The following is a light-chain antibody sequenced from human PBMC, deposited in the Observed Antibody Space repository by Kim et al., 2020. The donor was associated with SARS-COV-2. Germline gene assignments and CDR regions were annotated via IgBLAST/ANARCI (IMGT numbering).Light chain of an antibody. Sequence: GQRVTISCSGGSSNIGSNTVNWYQQFPGTAPQLLIDTDDRRPSGVSDRVSCSKSGTSASLAISALRSEDEADYYCATWDDSLDVWMFGGGTQLTVL. CDR2: TDD. CDR1: SSNIGSNT. V-gene: IGLV1-44*01. J-gene: IGLJ3*02. CDR3: ATWDDSLDVWM.